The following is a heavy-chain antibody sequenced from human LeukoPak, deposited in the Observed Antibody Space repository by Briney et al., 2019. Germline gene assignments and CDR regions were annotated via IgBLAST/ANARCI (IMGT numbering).Heavy chain of an antibody. CDR3: ATGEREEIAAVDAFDV. V-gene: IGHV3-53*01. Sequence: GGSLRLSCAASGFTVSSNYMSWVRQAPGKGLEWVSTIYSAGSIHYADSVRGRFTISRDISINTLFLQMNNLRAGDTAVYFCATGEREEIAAVDAFDVWGPGTMVIVSS. J-gene: IGHJ3*01. D-gene: IGHD6-13*01. CDR1: GFTVSSNY. CDR2: IYSAGSI.